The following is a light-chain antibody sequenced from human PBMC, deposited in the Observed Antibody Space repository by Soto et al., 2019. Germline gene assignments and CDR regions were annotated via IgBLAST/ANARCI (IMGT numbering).Light chain of an antibody. CDR3: ASWDASLSLLYV. V-gene: IGLV1-44*01. CDR2: NDS. CDR1: SSNIGGNT. Sequence: QSVLTQPPAASGTPGQRVTISCSGSSSNIGGNTVNLYQQLPGTAPRLLIYNDSQRPSGVPDRFSASKSGTSASLAISGLQSEDEADYYCASWDASLSLLYVFGTGTKVTVL. J-gene: IGLJ1*01.